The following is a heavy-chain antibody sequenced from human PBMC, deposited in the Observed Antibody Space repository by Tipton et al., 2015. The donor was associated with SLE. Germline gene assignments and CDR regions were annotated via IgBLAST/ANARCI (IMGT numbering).Heavy chain of an antibody. CDR3: ARGGGSSWEYYYYYYYMDV. D-gene: IGHD6-13*01. CDR2: INHSGST. Sequence: TLSLTCAVYGGSFSGYYWIWIRQPPGKGLEWIGEINHSGSTNYNPSLKSRVTISVDTSKNQFSLKLSSVTAADTALYYCARGGGSSWEYYYYYYYMDVWGKGTTVTVSS. V-gene: IGHV4-34*01. CDR1: GGSFSGYY. J-gene: IGHJ6*03.